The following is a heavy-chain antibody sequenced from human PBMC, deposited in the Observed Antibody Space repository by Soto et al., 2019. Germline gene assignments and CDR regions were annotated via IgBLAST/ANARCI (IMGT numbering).Heavy chain of an antibody. Sequence: PSETLSLTCTVSGVSISTYYWSWIRQPAGKGLEWIGRVYISRTTNYNPSLKSRVTMSLDTSKNHFSLKLSSVTAADTAVYYCARMTTGSYYFDYWGQGTLVTVSS. J-gene: IGHJ4*02. V-gene: IGHV4-4*07. CDR2: VYISRTT. CDR3: ARMTTGSYYFDY. D-gene: IGHD4-17*01. CDR1: GVSISTYY.